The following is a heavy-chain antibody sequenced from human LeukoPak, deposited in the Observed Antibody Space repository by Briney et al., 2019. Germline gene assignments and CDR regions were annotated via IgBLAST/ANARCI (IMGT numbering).Heavy chain of an antibody. V-gene: IGHV4-34*01. CDR1: GGSFSGYY. D-gene: IGHD1-1*01. Sequence: PSETLSLTCAVYGGSFSGYYWGWIRQPPGKGLEWIASMYFRGTTYYNPSLKSRVTVSEDTSKNQFSLKLTSVNAADTAIYYCARDTATGSYWGQGTLVTVSS. J-gene: IGHJ4*01. CDR3: ARDTATGSY. CDR2: MYFRGTT.